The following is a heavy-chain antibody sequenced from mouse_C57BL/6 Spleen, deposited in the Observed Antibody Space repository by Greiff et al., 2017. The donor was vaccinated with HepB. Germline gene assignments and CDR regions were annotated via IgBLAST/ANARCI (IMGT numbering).Heavy chain of an antibody. V-gene: IGHV1-7*01. CDR2: INPSSGYT. J-gene: IGHJ4*01. Sequence: QVQLKESGAELAKPGASVKLSCKASGYTFTSYWMHWVKQRPGQGLEWIGYINPSSGYTKYNQKFKDKATSTADKSSSTAYMQLSSLTYEDSAVYYCARRTDGYAMDYWGQGTSVTVSS. CDR3: ARRTDGYAMDY. CDR1: GYTFTSYW.